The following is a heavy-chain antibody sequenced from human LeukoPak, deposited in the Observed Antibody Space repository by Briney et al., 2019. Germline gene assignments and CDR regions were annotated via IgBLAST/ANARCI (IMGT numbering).Heavy chain of an antibody. J-gene: IGHJ4*02. Sequence: GGSLRLSCAASGFTFSSYWMHWVRQAPGKGLVWVSRINSDGSSTSYADSVKGRFTISRDNAKNTLYLQMSSLRAEDTAIYFCEVVVTNFGDYWGQGTLVTVSS. D-gene: IGHD2-21*02. CDR1: GFTFSSYW. V-gene: IGHV3-74*01. CDR3: EVVVTNFGDY. CDR2: INSDGSST.